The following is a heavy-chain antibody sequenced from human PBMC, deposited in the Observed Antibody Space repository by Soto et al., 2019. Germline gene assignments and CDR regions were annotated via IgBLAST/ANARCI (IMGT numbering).Heavy chain of an antibody. D-gene: IGHD2-2*01. CDR2: IIPNFGRA. J-gene: IGHJ6*02. V-gene: IGHV1-69*12. Sequence: QVQLVQSGAEVKKPGSSVKVSCKASGGTFSSYAISWVRQAPGQGLEWMGGIIPNFGRANYAKTIQGRVTITADDSTSTPCMELSSLRSEETAVYYCARLVPAAGYYYGMDVWGQGTTVTVSS. CDR3: ARLVPAAGYYYGMDV. CDR1: GGTFSSYA.